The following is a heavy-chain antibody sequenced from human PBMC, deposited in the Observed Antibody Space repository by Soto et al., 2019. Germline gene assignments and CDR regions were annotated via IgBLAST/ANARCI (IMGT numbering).Heavy chain of an antibody. Sequence: QVQLVESGGGLVKPGGSLRLSCAASGFTFSDYYMSWIRQAPGKGLEWVSYISSSSSYTNYADSVKGRFTISRDNAKNSLYLQMNSLRAEDTAVYYCASLQWEPNYNWFDPWGQGTLVTVSS. CDR2: ISSSSSYT. CDR1: GFTFSDYY. J-gene: IGHJ5*02. CDR3: ASLQWEPNYNWFDP. D-gene: IGHD1-26*01. V-gene: IGHV3-11*05.